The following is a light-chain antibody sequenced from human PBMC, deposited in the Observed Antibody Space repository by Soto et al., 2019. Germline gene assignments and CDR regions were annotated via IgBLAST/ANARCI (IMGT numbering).Light chain of an antibody. Sequence: EIVLTQSPGTLSVSPGERATLSCRATESVVSNYLAWYQLKPGQAPRLLIYDASSRATGIPDRFSGSGSGTAFTLTISRLQPEDFAVYYCQQYGSIPWTFGQGTKVDIK. CDR3: QQYGSIPWT. V-gene: IGKV3-20*01. CDR2: DAS. J-gene: IGKJ1*01. CDR1: ESVVSNY.